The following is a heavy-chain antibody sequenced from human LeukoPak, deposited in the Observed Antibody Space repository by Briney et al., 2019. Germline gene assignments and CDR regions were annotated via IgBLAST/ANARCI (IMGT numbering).Heavy chain of an antibody. V-gene: IGHV3-48*03. CDR2: ISSSGSTI. D-gene: IGHD1-14*01. J-gene: IGHJ4*02. CDR3: AREDITGFDY. CDR1: GFTFSSYE. Sequence: PGGSLRLSCAASGFTFSSYEMNWVRQAPGKGLEWVSYISSSGSTIYYTDSVKGRFTISRDNAKNSPYLQMNSLRAEDTAVYYCAREDITGFDYWGQGTLVTVSS.